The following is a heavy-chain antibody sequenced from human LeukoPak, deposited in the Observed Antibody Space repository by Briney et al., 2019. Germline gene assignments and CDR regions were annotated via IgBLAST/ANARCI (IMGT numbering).Heavy chain of an antibody. Sequence: PGGSLRLSCAASGFTFSNYWMSWVRQAPGKGLEWVANIKQDGGEKYYVDSVKGRFTISRDNAKNSLYLQMNSLRAEDTAVYYCARLRVRPTQGNDYWGQGTLVTVSS. J-gene: IGHJ4*02. CDR1: GFTFSNYW. CDR3: ARLRVRPTQGNDY. CDR2: IKQDGGEK. D-gene: IGHD3-3*01. V-gene: IGHV3-7*01.